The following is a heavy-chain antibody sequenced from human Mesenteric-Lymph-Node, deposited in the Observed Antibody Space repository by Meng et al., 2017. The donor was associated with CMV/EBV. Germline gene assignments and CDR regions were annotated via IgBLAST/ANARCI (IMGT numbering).Heavy chain of an antibody. CDR1: GGSISSGGYY. J-gene: IGHJ5*02. Sequence: SETLSLTCSVSGGSISSGGYYWGWIRQPPGKGLEWIGNIYDGGNTHFNPSLRSRVTISVDKSKNLFSLNLTSVTAADTAVYYCARLCSSTNCHRTMPTFDPWGQGTLVTVSS. CDR3: ARLCSSTNCHRTMPTFDP. D-gene: IGHD2-2*01. V-gene: IGHV4-39*07. CDR2: IYDGGNT.